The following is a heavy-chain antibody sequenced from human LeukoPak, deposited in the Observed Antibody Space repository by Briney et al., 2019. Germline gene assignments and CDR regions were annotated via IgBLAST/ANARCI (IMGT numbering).Heavy chain of an antibody. Sequence: PSETLSLTCTVSGGSISSSSYYWGWIRQPPGKGLEWIGSIYYSGSTYYNPSLKSRVTISVDTSKNQFSLTLSSVTAADTAVYYCARLGSSSWPGWFDPWGQGTLVTVSS. V-gene: IGHV4-39*01. CDR2: IYYSGST. D-gene: IGHD6-13*01. CDR3: ARLGSSSWPGWFDP. J-gene: IGHJ5*02. CDR1: GGSISSSSYY.